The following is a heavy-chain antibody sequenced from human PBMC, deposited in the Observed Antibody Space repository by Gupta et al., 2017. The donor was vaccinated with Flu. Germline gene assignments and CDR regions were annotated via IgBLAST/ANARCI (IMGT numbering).Heavy chain of an antibody. J-gene: IGHJ4*02. D-gene: IGHD3-10*01. CDR2: IIPILGIA. CDR3: ARGKYYYGSGSYFPYFDY. V-gene: IGHV1-69*02. CDR1: GGTFSSYT. Sequence: QVQLVQSGAEVKKPGSSVKVSCKASGGTFSSYTLSWVRQAPGQGLEWMGRIIPILGIANYAQKFQGRVTITADKSTSTAYMELSSLRSEDTAVYYCARGKYYYGSGSYFPYFDYGGQGTLVTVSS.